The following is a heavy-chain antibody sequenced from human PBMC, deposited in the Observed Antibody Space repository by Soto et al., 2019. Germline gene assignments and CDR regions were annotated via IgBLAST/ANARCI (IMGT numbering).Heavy chain of an antibody. CDR1: GFTFSSYS. J-gene: IGHJ6*02. CDR2: ISSSSYI. V-gene: IGHV3-21*01. CDR3: ARVMGSAQGSGMDV. Sequence: GGSLRLSCAASGFTFSSYSMNWVRQAPGKGLEWVSSISSSSYIYYADSVKGRFTISRDNAKNSLYLQMNSLRAEDTAVYYCARVMGSAQGSGMDVWGQGTTVTVSS. D-gene: IGHD3-10*01.